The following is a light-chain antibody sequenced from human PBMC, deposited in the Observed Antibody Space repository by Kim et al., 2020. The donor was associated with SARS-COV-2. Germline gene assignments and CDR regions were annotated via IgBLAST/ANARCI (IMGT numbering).Light chain of an antibody. CDR2: ASS. Sequence: SPRERATLSCRASKSVSSSYLAWYQQNPRQAPRLLIYASSSRATGIPDRFSGSGSGTDFTLTISRLEPEDFAVYYCQQYGSSRWTFGQGTKVDIK. CDR3: QQYGSSRWT. V-gene: IGKV3-20*01. CDR1: KSVSSSY. J-gene: IGKJ1*01.